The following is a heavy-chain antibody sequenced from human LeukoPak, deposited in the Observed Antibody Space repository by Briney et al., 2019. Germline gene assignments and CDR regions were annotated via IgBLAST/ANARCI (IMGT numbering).Heavy chain of an antibody. Sequence: GGSLRLSCAASGFTFSSYWMSWVRQAPGKGLEWVSAISGSGGSTYYADSVKGRSTISRDNSKNTLYLQMNSLRAEDTAVYYCAKVMGYSSSWYRDYFDYWGQGTRVTVSS. V-gene: IGHV3-23*01. D-gene: IGHD6-13*01. CDR2: ISGSGGST. CDR3: AKVMGYSSSWYRDYFDY. J-gene: IGHJ4*02. CDR1: GFTFSSYW.